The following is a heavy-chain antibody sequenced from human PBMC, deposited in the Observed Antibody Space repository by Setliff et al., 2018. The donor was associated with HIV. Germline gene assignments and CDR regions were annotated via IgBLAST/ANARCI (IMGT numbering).Heavy chain of an antibody. CDR3: AKDSSGWLGYFDY. D-gene: IGHD6-19*01. CDR2: IYRGGST. CDR1: GFTVSSNY. Sequence: PGGSLRLSCAASGFTVSSNYMSWVRQAPGKGLEWVSVIYRGGSTYYADSVRGRFTISRDNSKNTLYLQMNSLRAEDTAVYYCAKDSSGWLGYFDYWGQGTLVTVSS. J-gene: IGHJ4*02. V-gene: IGHV3-53*01.